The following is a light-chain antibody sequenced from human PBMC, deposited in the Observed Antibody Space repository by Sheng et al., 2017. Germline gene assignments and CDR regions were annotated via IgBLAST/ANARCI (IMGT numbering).Light chain of an antibody. CDR1: QGIRND. V-gene: IGKV1-33*01. CDR3: QQYDRLPQN. CDR2: DAS. Sequence: IQMTQSPSSLSASVGDRVTITCRASQGIRNDLGWYQQSPGKAPKLLISDASNLETGVPSRFSGAGSGRDFTFTISSLQPEDIATYYCQQYDRLPQNFGQGTRLEIK. J-gene: IGKJ5*01.